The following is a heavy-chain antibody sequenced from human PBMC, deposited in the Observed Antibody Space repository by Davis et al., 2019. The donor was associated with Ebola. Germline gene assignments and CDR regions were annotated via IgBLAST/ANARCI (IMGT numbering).Heavy chain of an antibody. D-gene: IGHD6-19*01. Sequence: GGSLRLSCVVSGFTFSNYWMHWVRQASGKGLEWIGRIRSKSNSYATAYAASVEGRFTISRDDSKNTAYLQMNSLRTEDTALYYCTRLYGNGWTGVDYWGQGTLVTVSS. CDR1: GFTFSNYW. J-gene: IGHJ4*02. CDR2: IRSKSNSYAT. CDR3: TRLYGNGWTGVDY. V-gene: IGHV3-73*01.